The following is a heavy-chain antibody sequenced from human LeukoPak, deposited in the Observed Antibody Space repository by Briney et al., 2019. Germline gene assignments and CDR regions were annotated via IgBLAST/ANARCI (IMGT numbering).Heavy chain of an antibody. Sequence: ASVKVSCKASGYTFTSYYMHWVRQAPGQGLEWMGLINPSGGSTSYAQKFQGRVTMTRDMSTSTVYMELSSLRSEDTAVYYCARDFSFSGWYSNTYYYYYMDVWGKGTTVTVSS. J-gene: IGHJ6*03. V-gene: IGHV1-46*01. CDR1: GYTFTSYY. D-gene: IGHD6-19*01. CDR2: INPSGGST. CDR3: ARDFSFSGWYSNTYYYYYMDV.